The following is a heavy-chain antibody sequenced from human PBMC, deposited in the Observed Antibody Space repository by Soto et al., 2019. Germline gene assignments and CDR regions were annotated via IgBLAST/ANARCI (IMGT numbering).Heavy chain of an antibody. V-gene: IGHV4-31*03. CDR1: GGSISSEGYY. CDR3: ARGRGYSYGPYYFDY. J-gene: IGHJ4*02. Sequence: QVPLQESGPGLVKPSQTLSLTCTVSGGSISSEGYYWSWFRQLPGKGLEWIGDIYYSGTTYHNPSLRSRLTISGDASKNQFSLKLSSVTAAGTALYYCARGRGYSYGPYYFDYWGQGTLVTVSS. CDR2: IYYSGTT. D-gene: IGHD5-18*01.